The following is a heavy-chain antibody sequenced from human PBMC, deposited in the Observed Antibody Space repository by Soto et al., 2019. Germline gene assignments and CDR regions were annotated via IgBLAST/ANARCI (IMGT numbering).Heavy chain of an antibody. J-gene: IGHJ5*02. Sequence: LTCTVSGGSISSGDYYWSWIRQPPGKGLEWIGYIYYSGSTYYNPSLKSRVTISVDTSKNQFSLKLSSVTAADTAVYYCARERPDGARLDPWGQGTLVTVSS. CDR1: GGSISSGDYY. V-gene: IGHV4-30-4*01. D-gene: IGHD6-6*01. CDR2: IYYSGST. CDR3: ARERPDGARLDP.